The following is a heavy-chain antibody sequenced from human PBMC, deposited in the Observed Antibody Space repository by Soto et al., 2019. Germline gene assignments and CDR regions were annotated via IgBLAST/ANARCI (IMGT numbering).Heavy chain of an antibody. CDR2: IWYDGSNK. Sequence: PGGSLRLSCAASGFAFSTFGMHWARQAPGKGLEWVAIIWYDGSNKWYTDSVKGRFTVSRDNSKNMVYLQMNSLRIEDTAMYYCARGNFGNCHGMDVWGQGTTVTVSS. D-gene: IGHD1-1*01. CDR3: ARGNFGNCHGMDV. CDR1: GFAFSTFG. J-gene: IGHJ6*02. V-gene: IGHV3-33*01.